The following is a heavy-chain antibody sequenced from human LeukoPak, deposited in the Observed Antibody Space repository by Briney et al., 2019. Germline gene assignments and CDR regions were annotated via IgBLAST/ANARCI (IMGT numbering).Heavy chain of an antibody. Sequence: SETLSLTCTVSGGYIITSGHYWGCIRQPPGKGLEWVGSVYYTGVTSTNPFFRSRMSISVDTSKTQYSLNLTSVTAADAAVYYCARERSSSGGHNWFDPWGQGTLVTVSS. CDR1: GGYIITSGHY. CDR2: VYYTGVT. CDR3: ARERSSSGGHNWFDP. V-gene: IGHV4-39*07. D-gene: IGHD4-23*01. J-gene: IGHJ5*02.